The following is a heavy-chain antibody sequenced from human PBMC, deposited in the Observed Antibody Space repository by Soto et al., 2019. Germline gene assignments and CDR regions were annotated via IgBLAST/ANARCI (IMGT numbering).Heavy chain of an antibody. V-gene: IGHV3-21*01. CDR3: ARERCTNGVCYQADYYYYGMDV. J-gene: IGHJ6*02. CDR2: ISSSGRYI. D-gene: IGHD2-8*01. Sequence: EVQLVESGGGLVQPGGSLRLSCAASGFTFNSYSMNWVRQAPGKGLEWVSSISSSGRYIYYADSVNGRFTISRDNAKNSLYLQMNSLSPEDTAVYYCARERCTNGVCYQADYYYYGMDVWGQGSTVTVSS. CDR1: GFTFNSYS.